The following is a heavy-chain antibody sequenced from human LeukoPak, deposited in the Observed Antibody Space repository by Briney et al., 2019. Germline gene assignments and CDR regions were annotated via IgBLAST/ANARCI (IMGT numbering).Heavy chain of an antibody. CDR2: ISSSSSYI. CDR1: GFTFSSYS. Sequence: GGSLRLSCAASGFTFSSYSMNWVRQAPGKGLEWVSSISSSSSYIYYADSVKGRFTISRDNAKNSLYLQMNSLRAEDTAVYYCARAESTYYDFWSGYSSHYCYGMDVWGQGTTVTVSS. V-gene: IGHV3-21*01. J-gene: IGHJ6*02. CDR3: ARAESTYYDFWSGYSSHYCYGMDV. D-gene: IGHD3-3*01.